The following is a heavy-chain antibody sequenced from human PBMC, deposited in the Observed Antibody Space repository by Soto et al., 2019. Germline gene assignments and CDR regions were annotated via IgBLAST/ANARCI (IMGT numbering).Heavy chain of an antibody. CDR2: ITTSSSYR. J-gene: IGHJ4*02. CDR3: ARDLGVALATLTLDY. CDR1: GFTFSTYS. Sequence: PGGSLRLSCAASGFTFSTYSMNWVRQAPGKGLEWVSDITTSSSYRFYADSVKGRFTISRDDAKNSLYLQMNSLRAEDTAVYYCARDLGVALATLTLDYWGQGTLVTVS. V-gene: IGHV3-21*01. D-gene: IGHD2-15*01.